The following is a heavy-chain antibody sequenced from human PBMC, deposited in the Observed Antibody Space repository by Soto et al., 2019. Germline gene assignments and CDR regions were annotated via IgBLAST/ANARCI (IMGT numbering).Heavy chain of an antibody. CDR3: AKDWGQYSSSSPFDY. V-gene: IGHV3-23*01. CDR2: ISGSGGST. D-gene: IGHD6-6*01. J-gene: IGHJ4*02. CDR1: GFTFSSYA. Sequence: GGSLRLSCAASGFTFSSYAMSWVRQAPGKGLEWVSAISGSGGSTYYADSVKGRFTISRDNSKNTLYLQMNSLRAEDTAVYYCAKDWGQYSSSSPFDYWGQGTLVTVSS.